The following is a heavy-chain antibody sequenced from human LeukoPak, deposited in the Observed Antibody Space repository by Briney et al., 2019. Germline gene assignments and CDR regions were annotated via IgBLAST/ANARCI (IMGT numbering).Heavy chain of an antibody. CDR3: ATQRWESLKAFDI. CDR1: GYSFTSYW. D-gene: IGHD1-26*01. J-gene: IGHJ3*02. Sequence: GESLKISCKGSGYSFTSYWIGWVRQMPGKGLEWMGIIYPGDSDTRYSPSFQGQVTISADKSISTAYLQWSSLKASDTAMYYCATQRWESLKAFDIWGQGTMVTVSS. V-gene: IGHV5-51*01. CDR2: IYPGDSDT.